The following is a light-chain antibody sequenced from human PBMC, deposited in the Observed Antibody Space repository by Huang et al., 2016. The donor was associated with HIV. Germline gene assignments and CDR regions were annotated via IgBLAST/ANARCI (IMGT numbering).Light chain of an antibody. CDR2: GAA. Sequence: EIVMTQSPATLSVSPGERATLSCRASQSVSSNLDWDQQKPGQDPRLLIYGAATWATGMPARFSGSGAGTEYTLTISSLQSEDVAVYYCQQNNNWPPLFTFGHGTKVDIK. CDR1: QSVSSN. CDR3: QQNNNWPPLFT. V-gene: IGKV3-15*01. J-gene: IGKJ3*01.